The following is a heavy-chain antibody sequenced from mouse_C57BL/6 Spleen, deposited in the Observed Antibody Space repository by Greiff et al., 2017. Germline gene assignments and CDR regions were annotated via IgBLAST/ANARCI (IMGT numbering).Heavy chain of an antibody. CDR2: TDPSDSYT. V-gene: IGHV1-50*01. Sequence: QVQLKQSGAELVKPGASAKLSCKASGYTFTSYWMQWVKQRPGQGLEWIGETDPSDSYTNYNQKFKGKATLTVDTSSSTAYMQLSNLKSEDSAVYYCEGSVYYSNSWFAYWGQGTLVTVSA. D-gene: IGHD2-5*01. CDR3: EGSVYYSNSWFAY. CDR1: GYTFTSYW. J-gene: IGHJ3*01.